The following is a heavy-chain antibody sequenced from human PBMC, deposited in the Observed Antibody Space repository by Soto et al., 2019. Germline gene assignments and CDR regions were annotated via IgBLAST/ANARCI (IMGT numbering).Heavy chain of an antibody. CDR3: ARDPPGIAASGAGG. V-gene: IGHV3-53*01. D-gene: IGHD6-13*01. CDR1: GFTVSNNY. J-gene: IGHJ4*02. Sequence: EVQLVESGGGLFQPGGSLRLSCAASGFTVSNNYMRWVRQAPGKGLEWVSLIYSGGNTHYADSVKGRFTISRDDSKNTLYLQMNSLRVEDTAVYYCARDPPGIAASGAGGWGQGTLVTVSS. CDR2: IYSGGNT.